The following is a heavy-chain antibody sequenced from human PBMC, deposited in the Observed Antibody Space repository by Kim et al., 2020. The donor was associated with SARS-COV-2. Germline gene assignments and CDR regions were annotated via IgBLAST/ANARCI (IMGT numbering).Heavy chain of an antibody. CDR2: ISSSSSTI. CDR3: ARVRSPREIYGSRYYGMDV. CDR1: GFTFSSYS. J-gene: IGHJ6*02. Sequence: GGSLRLSCAASGFTFSSYSMNWVRQAPGKGLEWVSYISSSSSTIYYADSVKGRFTISRDNAKNSLYLQMNSLRDEDTAVYYCARVRSPREIYGSRYYGMDVWGQGTTVTVSS. V-gene: IGHV3-48*02. D-gene: IGHD4-17*01.